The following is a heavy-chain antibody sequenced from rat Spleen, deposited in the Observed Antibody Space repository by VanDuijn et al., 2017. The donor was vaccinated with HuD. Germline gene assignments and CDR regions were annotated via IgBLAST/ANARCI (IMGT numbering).Heavy chain of an antibody. J-gene: IGHJ2*01. Sequence: EVQLVESGGGLVQPGMSLRLSCVTSGITFTNYWMTWILQAPGKGLEWIASITNGDGIPYYLDSVKGRFTISRDDAKNSLYLQMNSLRSEDTATYYCSPLPGSNLDYWGQGVMVTVSP. V-gene: IGHV5-31*01. CDR2: ITNGDGIP. CDR3: SPLPGSNLDY. CDR1: GITFTNYW. D-gene: IGHD1-4*01.